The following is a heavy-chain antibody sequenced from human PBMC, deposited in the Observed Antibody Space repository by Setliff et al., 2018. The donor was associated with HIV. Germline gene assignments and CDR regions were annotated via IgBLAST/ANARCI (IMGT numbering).Heavy chain of an antibody. CDR3: ARVFSAGWFDS. CDR1: GYSFTNYW. J-gene: IGHJ5*01. D-gene: IGHD6-13*01. V-gene: IGHV5-51*01. Sequence: GESLKISCWASGYSFTNYWIGWVRQMPGKGLEWIGVIYPGDSVTRYGPSFQGQVSISADRSITTAYLQWSSLKASDTAMYYCARVFSAGWFDSWGQGTLVTVSS. CDR2: IYPGDSVT.